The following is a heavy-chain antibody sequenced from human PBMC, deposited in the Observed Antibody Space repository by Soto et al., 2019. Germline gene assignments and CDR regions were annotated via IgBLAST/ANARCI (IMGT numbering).Heavy chain of an antibody. CDR1: GYIFVNYG. V-gene: IGHV1-18*01. Sequence: ASVKVSCKASGYIFVNYGIAWVRQAPGQGLEWMGWISPYSGNTHYASKVQGRLTMTTDTSTSTAYMELSSLRSEDTAVYYCARAYTGYSSSWYKIKYYYGMDVWGQGTTVTVSS. CDR3: ARAYTGYSSSWYKIKYYYGMDV. CDR2: ISPYSGNT. D-gene: IGHD6-13*01. J-gene: IGHJ6*02.